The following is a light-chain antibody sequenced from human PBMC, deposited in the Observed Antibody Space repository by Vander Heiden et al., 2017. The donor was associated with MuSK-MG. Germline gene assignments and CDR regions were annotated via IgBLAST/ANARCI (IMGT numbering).Light chain of an antibody. CDR1: TLPKQY. CDR2: KDT. V-gene: IGLV3-25*03. CDR3: QSADSSGIFLWV. J-gene: IGLJ3*02. Sequence: SYELTQPPSVSVSPGQPARITCSGETLPKQYTYWYQQKPGQAPVLMIYKDTERPSGIPERFSGSSSGTTVTLTISGVQAEDEADYYCQSADSSGIFLWVFGGGTKLTVL.